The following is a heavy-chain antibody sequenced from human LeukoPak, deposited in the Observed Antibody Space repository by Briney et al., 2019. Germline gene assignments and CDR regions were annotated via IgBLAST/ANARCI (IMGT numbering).Heavy chain of an antibody. V-gene: IGHV3-23*01. CDR2: ISGSGGST. J-gene: IGHJ5*02. CDR3: AKALGYCSSTSCTNWFDP. Sequence: GGSLRLSCAASGFTFSSHAMSWVRQAPGKGLEWVSAISGSGGSTYYADSVKGRFTISRDNSKNTLYLQMNSLRAEDTAVYYCAKALGYCSSTSCTNWFDPWGQGTLVTVSS. CDR1: GFTFSSHA. D-gene: IGHD2-2*01.